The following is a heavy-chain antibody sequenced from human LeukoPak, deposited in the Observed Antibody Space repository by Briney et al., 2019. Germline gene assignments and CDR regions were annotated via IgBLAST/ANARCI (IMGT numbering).Heavy chain of an antibody. Sequence: GGSLSLSCVASGFTFSSHGIHWVRQAPGKGLEWVAIISFDGSNKYYADSVKGRFTISRDNSKNTLYVQMNSLRAEDTAVYYCAKDSRMITFGGVIDHWGQGTLVTVSS. J-gene: IGHJ5*02. CDR1: GFTFSSHG. CDR2: ISFDGSNK. D-gene: IGHD3-16*01. V-gene: IGHV3-30*18. CDR3: AKDSRMITFGGVIDH.